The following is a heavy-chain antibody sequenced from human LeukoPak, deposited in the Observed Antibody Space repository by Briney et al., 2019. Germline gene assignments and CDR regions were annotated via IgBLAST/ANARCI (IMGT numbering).Heavy chain of an antibody. CDR2: IYIGGRT. V-gene: IGHV3-66*01. CDR1: VCAVRSKY. CDR3: ARDIRYSYQRTMSTFGVVISPAIPPLGY. D-gene: IGHD3-16*02. Sequence: GSVILSCPAFVCAVRSKYMLWVGRASGRGLEGVSVIYIGGRTYHADSVKGRFTLSRYKSKHTLYLQMNSLSAEDTAVYYFARDIRYSYQRTMSTFGVVISPAIPPLGYLGQRTLVTVSS. J-gene: IGHJ4*01.